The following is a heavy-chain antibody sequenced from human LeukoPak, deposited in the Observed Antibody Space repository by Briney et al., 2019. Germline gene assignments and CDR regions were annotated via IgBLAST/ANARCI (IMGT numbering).Heavy chain of an antibody. V-gene: IGHV4-39*07. Sequence: SETLSLTCTVSGGSINTPNYYWGWIRQTPGKGLEWIGNIFYSGGTYYSPSLTSRVTISLDTSRNQFSLKLNSVTAADTAVYYCARGVTAAAGTSWGQGTLVTVSS. J-gene: IGHJ5*02. CDR3: ARGVTAAAGTS. D-gene: IGHD6-13*01. CDR1: GGSINTPNYY. CDR2: IFYSGGT.